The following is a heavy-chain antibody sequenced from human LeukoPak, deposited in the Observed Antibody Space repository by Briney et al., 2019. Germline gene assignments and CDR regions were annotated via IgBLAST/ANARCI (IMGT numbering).Heavy chain of an antibody. CDR2: ISSSGSTI. D-gene: IGHD1-26*01. CDR3: ARSLEEWELRWFDP. J-gene: IGHJ5*02. V-gene: IGHV3-11*01. Sequence: GGSLRLSCAASGFTFSDYYMSWIRQAPGKGLEWVSYISSSGSTIYYADSVKGRFTISRDNAKNSLYLQMNSLRAEDTAVYYRARSLEEWELRWFDPWGQGTLVTVSS. CDR1: GFTFSDYY.